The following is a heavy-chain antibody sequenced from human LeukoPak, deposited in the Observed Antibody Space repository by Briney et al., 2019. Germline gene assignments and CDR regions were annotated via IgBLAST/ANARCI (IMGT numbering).Heavy chain of an antibody. V-gene: IGHV3-53*01. CDR2: IYSGGST. D-gene: IGHD6-13*01. J-gene: IGHJ4*02. Sequence: GGSLRLSCAASGFTVSNNYMNWVRQPPGKGLEWVSIIYSGGSTYYADSVKGRFTISRDSSKNTLYFQMNSLRAEDTAVYYCARVVRMAVGMNYYLDYWGQGTLVTVSS. CDR1: GFTVSNNY. CDR3: ARVVRMAVGMNYYLDY.